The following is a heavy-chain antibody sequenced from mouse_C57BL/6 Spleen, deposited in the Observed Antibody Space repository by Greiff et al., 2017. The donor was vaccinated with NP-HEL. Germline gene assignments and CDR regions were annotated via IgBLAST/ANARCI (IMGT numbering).Heavy chain of an antibody. Sequence: QVQLQQPGAELVRPGSSVKLSCKASGYTFTSYWMDWVKQRPGQGLEWIGNIYPSDSETHYNQKFKDKATLTVDKSSSTAYMQLSSLTSEDSAVYYCATVYYYGSNNYCGQGTTLTVSS. J-gene: IGHJ2*01. CDR1: GYTFTSYW. V-gene: IGHV1-61*01. D-gene: IGHD1-1*01. CDR3: ATVYYYGSNNY. CDR2: IYPSDSET.